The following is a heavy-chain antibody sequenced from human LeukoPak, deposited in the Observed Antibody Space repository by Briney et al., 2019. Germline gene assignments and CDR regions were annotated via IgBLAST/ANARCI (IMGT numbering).Heavy chain of an antibody. V-gene: IGHV1-18*01. CDR3: ARGWGNCSGGSCYAFDI. Sequence: ASVKVSCKASGYTFTSYGISWVRRAPGQGLEWMGWISAYNGNTNYAQKLQGRVTMTTDTSTSTAYMELRSLRSDDTAVYYCARGWGNCSGGSCYAFDIWGQGTMVTVSS. CDR1: GYTFTSYG. CDR2: ISAYNGNT. D-gene: IGHD2-15*01. J-gene: IGHJ3*02.